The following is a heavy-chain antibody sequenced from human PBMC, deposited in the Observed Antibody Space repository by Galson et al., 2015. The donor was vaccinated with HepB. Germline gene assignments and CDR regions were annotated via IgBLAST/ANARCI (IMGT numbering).Heavy chain of an antibody. CDR3: ARGVSSSQDY. CDR1: GFTFSSYW. D-gene: IGHD6-6*01. Sequence: SLRLSCAASGFTFSSYWMHWVRQAPGKGLVFLSRIKTDGSSTYYADSVEGRFTVSRDNAKNTLYLQMDSLRAEDTAVYYCARGVSSSQDYWGQGTLVTVSS. V-gene: IGHV3-74*01. J-gene: IGHJ4*02. CDR2: IKTDGSST.